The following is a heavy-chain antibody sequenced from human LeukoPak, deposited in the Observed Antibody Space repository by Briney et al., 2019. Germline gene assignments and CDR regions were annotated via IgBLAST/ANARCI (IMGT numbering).Heavy chain of an antibody. D-gene: IGHD1-26*01. J-gene: IGHJ6*03. V-gene: IGHV3-21*01. CDR1: GFTFSSYS. Sequence: PGGSLRLSCAASGFTFSSYSMNWVRQAPGKGLEWVSSISSSSSYIYYADSLKGRFTISRDNAKNSLYLQMNSLRAEDTAVYYCARGTTPYSGSPGYYYYYMDVWGKGTTATVSS. CDR3: ARGTTPYSGSPGYYYYYMDV. CDR2: ISSSSSYI.